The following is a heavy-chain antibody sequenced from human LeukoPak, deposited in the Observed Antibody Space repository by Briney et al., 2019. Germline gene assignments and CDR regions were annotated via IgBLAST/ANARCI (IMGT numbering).Heavy chain of an antibody. V-gene: IGHV4-34*01. J-gene: IGHJ5*02. CDR2: INHSGST. D-gene: IGHD3-3*01. Sequence: PSETLSLTCAVYGGSFSGYYWSWLRQPPGKGLEWIGEINHSGSTNYNPSLKSRVTISVDTSKNQFSLKLSSVTAADTAVYYCARGSYGITIFGVVTKSRGFDPWGQGTLVTVSS. CDR1: GGSFSGYY. CDR3: ARGSYGITIFGVVTKSRGFDP.